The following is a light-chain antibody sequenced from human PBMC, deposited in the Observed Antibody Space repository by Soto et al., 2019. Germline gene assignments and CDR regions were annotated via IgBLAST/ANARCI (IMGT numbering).Light chain of an antibody. CDR2: LGS. Sequence: IVMTQSPLSLPVTPGEPASISCRSSHSLLHSNGHYYLDWYLQKPGQSPQLLIYLGSNRASGVPDRFSGSGSGTDFTLEISRVETDDVGIYYCMQSTQLPPTFGQGTRLEI. CDR1: HSLLHSNGHYY. CDR3: MQSTQLPPT. V-gene: IGKV2-28*01. J-gene: IGKJ5*01.